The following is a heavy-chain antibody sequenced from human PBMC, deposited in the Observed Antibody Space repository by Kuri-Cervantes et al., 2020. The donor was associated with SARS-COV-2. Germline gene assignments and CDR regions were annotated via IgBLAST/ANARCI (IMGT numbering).Heavy chain of an antibody. D-gene: IGHD5-18*01. CDR1: GGSISSYY. CDR2: IYYSGGT. V-gene: IGHV4-59*01. Sequence: GSLRLSCTVSGGSISSYYWSWIRQPPGKGLEWIGYIYYSGGTNYNPSLKSRVTISVDTSKNQFSLKLSSVTAADTAVYYCATAEDTARPWYFDLWGRGTLVTASS. CDR3: ATAEDTARPWYFDL. J-gene: IGHJ2*01.